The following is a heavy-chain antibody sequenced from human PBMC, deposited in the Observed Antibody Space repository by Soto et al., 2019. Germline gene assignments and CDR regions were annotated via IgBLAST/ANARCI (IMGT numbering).Heavy chain of an antibody. D-gene: IGHD6-13*01. J-gene: IGHJ4*02. CDR2: MHYSGSV. V-gene: IGHV4-59*08. CDR1: GGSISGYY. CDR3: ARGRSWYDY. Sequence: SETLSLTCTVSGGSISGYYCAWIRQPPGKGLEWIGYMHYSGSVNYNPSLKSRVTISIDTSENQFSLRLSSVTAADTAVYYCARGRSWYDYGGQGTLVTVSS.